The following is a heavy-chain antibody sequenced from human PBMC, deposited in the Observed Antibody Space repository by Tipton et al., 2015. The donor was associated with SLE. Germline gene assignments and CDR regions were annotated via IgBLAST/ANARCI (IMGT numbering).Heavy chain of an antibody. Sequence: SLRLSCAVSTVTFSADAMSWVRQAPGQGLEWVSTIGSVGNTVYADSVKDRFTISRDNSRNTLYLQMNSLRAEDTAVYYCSHYYGSGNYEAYFDYWGQGTLVTVSS. J-gene: IGHJ4*02. CDR3: SHYYGSGNYEAYFDY. V-gene: IGHV3-23*01. CDR2: IGSVGNT. D-gene: IGHD3-10*01. CDR1: TVTFSADA.